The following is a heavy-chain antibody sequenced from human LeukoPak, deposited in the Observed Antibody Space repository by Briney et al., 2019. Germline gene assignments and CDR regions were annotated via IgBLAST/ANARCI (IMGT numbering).Heavy chain of an antibody. Sequence: SGGSLRLSCAASGFTVSSNYMSWVRQAPGKGLEWVSSIYSGGCTYYTDSVKGRFTISRDNSKNTLYLQMNSLRAEDTAVYYCARDLAGYNSFDYWGQGTLVTVSS. CDR2: IYSGGCT. CDR3: ARDLAGYNSFDY. D-gene: IGHD5-24*01. CDR1: GFTVSSNY. J-gene: IGHJ4*02. V-gene: IGHV3-66*01.